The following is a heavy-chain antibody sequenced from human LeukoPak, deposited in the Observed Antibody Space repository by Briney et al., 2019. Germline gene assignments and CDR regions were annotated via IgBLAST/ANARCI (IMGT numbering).Heavy chain of an antibody. CDR2: ISYDGTNK. CDR1: GFTFSSYA. J-gene: IGHJ6*03. Sequence: GGSLRLSCAASGFTFSSYAMHWVRQAPGKGLEWLAVISYDGTNKYYADSVKGRSTISRDNSKNTLYLQMNSLRDEDTAVYYCARDQGSLPVWFYYYMDVWGSGTTVTVSS. D-gene: IGHD3-16*01. V-gene: IGHV3-30*01. CDR3: ARDQGSLPVWFYYYMDV.